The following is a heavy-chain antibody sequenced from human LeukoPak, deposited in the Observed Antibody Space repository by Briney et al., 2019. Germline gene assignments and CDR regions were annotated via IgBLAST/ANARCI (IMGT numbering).Heavy chain of an antibody. CDR2: IYYSGST. J-gene: IGHJ4*02. CDR3: ARDPIVATIDRGSISDY. D-gene: IGHD5-12*01. Sequence: SETLSLTRTVSGGSISSGDYYWSWIRQPPGKGLEWIGYIYYSGSTYYNPSLKSRVTISVDTSKNQFSLKLSSVTAADTAVYYCARDPIVATIDRGSISDYWGQGTLVTVSS. CDR1: GGSISSGDYY. V-gene: IGHV4-30-4*01.